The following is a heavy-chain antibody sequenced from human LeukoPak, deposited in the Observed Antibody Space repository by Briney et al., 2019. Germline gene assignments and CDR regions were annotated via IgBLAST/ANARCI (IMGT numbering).Heavy chain of an antibody. CDR1: GFTFSSYS. Sequence: NSGGSLILSCAASGFTFSSYSMNWVRQAPGKGLEWVSSISSSSSYIYYADSVKGRFTISRDNAKNSLYLQMNSLRAEGTAVYYCAREDGDAFDIWGQGTMVTVSS. J-gene: IGHJ3*02. V-gene: IGHV3-21*01. CDR2: ISSSSSYI. CDR3: AREDGDAFDI.